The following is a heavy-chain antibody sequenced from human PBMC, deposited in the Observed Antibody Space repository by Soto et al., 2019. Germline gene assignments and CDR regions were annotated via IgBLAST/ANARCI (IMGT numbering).Heavy chain of an antibody. CDR1: GYIFVNYG. CDR2: ISPYSGNT. Sequence: QVQLVQSGDEVRKPGSSVKVSCKASGYIFVNYGIAWVRQAPGQGLEWMGWISPYSGNTHYASKVQGRLTMTTHTSPTTAYRALWSLTSDATAVYYCAMVDNYVTPTPQDVWGQGTTVTFSS. J-gene: IGHJ6*02. V-gene: IGHV1-18*01. D-gene: IGHD3-16*01. CDR3: AMVDNYVTPTPQDV.